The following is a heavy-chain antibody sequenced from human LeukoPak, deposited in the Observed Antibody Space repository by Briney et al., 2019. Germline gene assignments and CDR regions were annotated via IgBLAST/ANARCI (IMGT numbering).Heavy chain of an antibody. CDR1: GFPFSGYA. V-gene: IGHV3-64D*09. D-gene: IGHD2-15*01. J-gene: IGHJ6*02. CDR3: VRGYSFGPYGMDV. CDR2: ISDSGGST. Sequence: GGSLRLSCSASGFPFSGYAMHWVRQAPGKGLEYVSAISDSGGSTYYADSVKGRFTISRDNSKNTLYLQMSSLRAEDTAVYFCVRGYSFGPYGMDVWGQGTTVTVSS.